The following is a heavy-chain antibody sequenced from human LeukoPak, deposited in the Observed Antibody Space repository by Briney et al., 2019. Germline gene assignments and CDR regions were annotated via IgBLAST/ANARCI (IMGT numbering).Heavy chain of an antibody. CDR3: ARGWFDP. J-gene: IGHJ5*02. V-gene: IGHV3-48*01. Sequence: GGSLRLSCAASGFTFSGSAMHWVRQAPGKGLEWVSYISSSSSTIYYADSVKGRFTISRDNAKNSLYLQMNSLRAEDTAVYYCARGWFDPWGQGTLVTVSS. CDR1: GFTFSGSA. CDR2: ISSSSSTI.